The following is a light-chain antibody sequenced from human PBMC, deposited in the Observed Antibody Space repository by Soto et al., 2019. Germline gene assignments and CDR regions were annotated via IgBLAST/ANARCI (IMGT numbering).Light chain of an antibody. V-gene: IGKV3D-20*02. CDR1: ESVRSSY. J-gene: IGKJ4*01. CDR3: QQRSNWPPLT. CDR2: GAS. Sequence: EIVLTQSPATLSLSPGERATLNCRASESVRSSYLAWYQQQPGQAPRLLIHGASRRATGIPDRFSGSGSGTDFTLTITRLEPEDFAVYFCQQRSNWPPLTFGGGTKVEIK.